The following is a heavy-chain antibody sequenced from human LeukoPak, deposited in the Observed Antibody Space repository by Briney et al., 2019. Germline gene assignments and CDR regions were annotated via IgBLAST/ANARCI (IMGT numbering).Heavy chain of an antibody. J-gene: IGHJ4*02. CDR3: ARDYYDSSGYSDY. D-gene: IGHD3-22*01. CDR1: GGTFSSYA. CDR2: IVPILGIA. V-gene: IGHV1-69*04. Sequence: SVKVSCKASGGTFSSYAISWVRQAPGQGLEWMGRIVPILGIANYAQKFQGRVTITADKSTSTAYMELSSLRSEDTAVYYCARDYYDSSGYSDYWGQGTLVTVSS.